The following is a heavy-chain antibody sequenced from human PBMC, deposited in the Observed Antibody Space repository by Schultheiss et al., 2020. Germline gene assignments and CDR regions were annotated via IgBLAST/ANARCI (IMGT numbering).Heavy chain of an antibody. CDR3: TTGGVGTIYVAWDFDY. V-gene: IGHV4-59*01. CDR1: GFTFSSYE. J-gene: IGHJ4*02. Sequence: GSLRLSCTASGFTFSSYEMHWVRQPPGKGLEWIGEIYYSGSTNYNPSLKSRVTISVDTSKNQFSLKLSSVTAADTAVYYCTTGGVGTIYVAWDFDYWGQGTLVTVSA. CDR2: IYYSGST. D-gene: IGHD5-12*01.